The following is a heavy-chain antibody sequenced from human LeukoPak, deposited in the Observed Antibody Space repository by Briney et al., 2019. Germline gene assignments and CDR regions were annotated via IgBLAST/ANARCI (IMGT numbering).Heavy chain of an antibody. CDR3: ARSTFGVVTATTIQYYYGMDV. Sequence: SETLSLTCAVYGGSFSGYYWSWIRQPPGKGLEWIGEINHSGSTNYNPSLKSRVTISVDRSKNQFSLKLSSVTAADTAVYYCARSTFGVVTATTIQYYYGMDVWGQGTTVTVSS. D-gene: IGHD2-21*02. J-gene: IGHJ6*02. V-gene: IGHV4-34*01. CDR1: GGSFSGYY. CDR2: INHSGST.